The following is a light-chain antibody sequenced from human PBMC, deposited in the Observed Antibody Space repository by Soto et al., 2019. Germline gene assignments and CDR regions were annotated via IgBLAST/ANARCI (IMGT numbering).Light chain of an antibody. CDR1: QSISSW. J-gene: IGKJ2*01. CDR3: QQYNSYSYT. Sequence: DIQMTQSPSTLSASVRDRVTITCRASQSISSWLAWYQQKPGKAPKLLLYKASSLESGVPSRFSGSGSGTEFTLTISRLQPDDFATYYCQQYNSYSYTFGQGTKLEIK. CDR2: KAS. V-gene: IGKV1-5*03.